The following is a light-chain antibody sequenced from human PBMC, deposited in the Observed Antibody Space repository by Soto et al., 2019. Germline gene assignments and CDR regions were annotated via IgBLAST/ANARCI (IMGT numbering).Light chain of an antibody. CDR3: QQLNTYHALT. CDR2: AAS. Sequence: DIQLTQSPSFLSASVGDRVTITCRASQGISSFLAWYQHKPGKAPKLLIYAASTLQSGVPSRFSGSGSGTEFTLTISSLQPEDFATYYCQQLNTYHALTFGGGTKVEIK. J-gene: IGKJ4*01. CDR1: QGISSF. V-gene: IGKV1-9*01.